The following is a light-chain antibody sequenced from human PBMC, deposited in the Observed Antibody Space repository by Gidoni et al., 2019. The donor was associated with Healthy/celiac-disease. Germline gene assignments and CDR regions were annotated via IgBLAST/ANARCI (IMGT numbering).Light chain of an antibody. J-gene: IGKJ4*01. CDR1: QDISNY. CDR2: DAS. V-gene: IGKV1-33*01. Sequence: DIQMTQSPSSLSASVGDRLTITCPASQDISNYLNWYQQNTGQAPKLLIYDASNVETGVPSRFSGSCCGTDFTFTISSPQPEDIATYYCQHYDNLPPGKLTFGGGTKVEIK. CDR3: QHYDNLPPGKLT.